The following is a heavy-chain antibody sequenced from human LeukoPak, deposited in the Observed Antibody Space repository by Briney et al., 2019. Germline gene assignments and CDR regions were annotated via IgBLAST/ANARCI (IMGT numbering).Heavy chain of an antibody. Sequence: PGGSLRLSCAVSGFTFSNFWMSWVRQAPGRGLEWVANIHPEGNEKYHVESVKGRFTISRDNAKNSLFLQMNGLRVEDTAVYYSARGDDFSGDHWGQGTLVTVSS. D-gene: IGHD1-1*01. V-gene: IGHV3-7*04. CDR3: ARGDDFSGDH. J-gene: IGHJ4*02. CDR1: GFTFSNFW. CDR2: IHPEGNEK.